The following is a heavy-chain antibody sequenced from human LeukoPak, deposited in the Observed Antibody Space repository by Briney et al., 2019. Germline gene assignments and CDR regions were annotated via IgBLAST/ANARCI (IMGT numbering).Heavy chain of an antibody. J-gene: IGHJ1*01. CDR2: INPKNAGT. CDR1: GYTFTGHY. CDR3: ARGYYDSSDFEYFQH. Sequence: GASVKVSCKASGYTFTGHYMHWVRQAPGQGLEWMGWINPKNAGTNFAQRFQGRVTMTRDTSISTVYMELSRLRSDDTAVFYCARGYYDSSDFEYFQHWGQGTLVTVSS. V-gene: IGHV1-2*02. D-gene: IGHD3-22*01.